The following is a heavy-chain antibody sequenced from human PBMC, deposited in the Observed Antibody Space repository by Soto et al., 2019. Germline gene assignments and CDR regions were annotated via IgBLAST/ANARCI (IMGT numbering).Heavy chain of an antibody. V-gene: IGHV3-30*18. CDR3: AKDLVAATPYYYYGMDV. CDR2: ISYDGSNK. J-gene: IGHJ6*02. Sequence: QVQLVESGGGVVQPGRSLRLSCAASGFTFSSYGMHWVRQAPGKGLEWVAVISYDGSNKHYADSVKGRFTISRDNSKNTLYLQMNSLRAEDTAVYYCAKDLVAATPYYYYGMDVWGQGTTVTVSS. D-gene: IGHD2-15*01. CDR1: GFTFSSYG.